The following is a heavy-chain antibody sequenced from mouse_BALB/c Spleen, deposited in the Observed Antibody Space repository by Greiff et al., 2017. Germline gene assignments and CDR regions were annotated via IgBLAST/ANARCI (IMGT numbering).Heavy chain of an antibody. CDR1: GYTFTSYW. CDR3: AKRLFAY. Sequence: VKLQESGAELAKPGASVKMSCKASGYTFTSYWMHWVKPRPGQGLEWIGYINPSTGYTEYNQKFKDKATLTADKSSSTAYMQLSSLTSEDSAVYYCAKRLFAYWGQGTLVTVSA. V-gene: IGHV1-7*01. D-gene: IGHD3-2*02. CDR2: INPSTGYT. J-gene: IGHJ3*01.